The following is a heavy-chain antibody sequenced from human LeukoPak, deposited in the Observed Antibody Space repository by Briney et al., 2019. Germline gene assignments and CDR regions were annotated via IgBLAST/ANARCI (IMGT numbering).Heavy chain of an antibody. CDR1: GFTLSSHN. J-gene: IGHJ4*02. V-gene: IGHV3-21*01. CDR3: ARVHYYDSSGYSH. CDR2: ISSTSSYI. Sequence: PGGSLRLSCAASGFTLSSHNMNWVRQAPGKGLEWVSSISSTSSYIYYADSVKGRFTISRDNAKNSLYLQMNSLRAEDTAVYYCARVHYYDSSGYSHWGQGTLVTVSS. D-gene: IGHD3-22*01.